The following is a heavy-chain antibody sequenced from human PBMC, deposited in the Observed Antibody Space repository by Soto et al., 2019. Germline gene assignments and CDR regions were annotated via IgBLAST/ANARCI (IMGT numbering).Heavy chain of an antibody. V-gene: IGHV1-8*01. CDR3: ARSVRYFDWLMIRFDP. CDR2: MNPNSGNT. CDR1: GYTFTSYD. D-gene: IGHD3-9*01. Sequence: ASVKVSCKASGYTFTSYDINWVRQATGQGLEWMGWMNPNSGNTGYAQKFQGRVTMTRNTSISTAYMELSSLRSEDTAVYYCARSVRYFDWLMIRFDPWGQGTLVTVSS. J-gene: IGHJ5*02.